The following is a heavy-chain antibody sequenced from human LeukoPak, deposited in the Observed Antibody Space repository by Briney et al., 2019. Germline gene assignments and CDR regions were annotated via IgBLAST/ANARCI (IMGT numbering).Heavy chain of an antibody. D-gene: IGHD1-26*01. J-gene: IGHJ4*02. CDR3: ARDLKRTVGATTTSDY. Sequence: ASVKVSCKASGYTFTSYDINWVRQATGQGLEWMGWISAHNGDTNYAQKFQGRVSMTTDTSTSTGYMELRSLTSDDTAVYYCARDLKRTVGATTTSDYWGQGTLVTVSS. V-gene: IGHV1-18*01. CDR1: GYTFTSYD. CDR2: ISAHNGDT.